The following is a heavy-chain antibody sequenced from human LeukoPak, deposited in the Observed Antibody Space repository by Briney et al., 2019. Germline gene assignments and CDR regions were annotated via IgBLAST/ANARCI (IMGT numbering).Heavy chain of an antibody. D-gene: IGHD1-26*01. CDR3: AGAVGSYIDS. V-gene: IGHV3-33*01. Sequence: GESLRLSCAASGINFSRLGMHWVRQAPGNGLEWVAVIWYDGVNKYYADSVKGRFTISRDNSKNTLYLQMNSLKADDTAVYYCAGAVGSYIDSWGQGTLVTVSS. CDR2: IWYDGVNK. CDR1: GINFSRLG. J-gene: IGHJ4*02.